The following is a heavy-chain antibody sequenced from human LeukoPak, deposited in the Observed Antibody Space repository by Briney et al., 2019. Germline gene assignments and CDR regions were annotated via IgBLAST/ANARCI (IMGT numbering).Heavy chain of an antibody. CDR2: IRGSGGST. CDR3: AKGENYFDY. J-gene: IGHJ4*02. D-gene: IGHD1-26*01. CDR1: GFTFSGFA. V-gene: IGHV3-23*01. Sequence: GGSLTLSCAASGFTFSGFAMMWLRQAPGQGLEWFSAIRGSGGSTDYADSVKGRFTISRDNSKNTLYLQMNSLRDEGTAVYYCAKGENYFDYWGQGTLVTVSS.